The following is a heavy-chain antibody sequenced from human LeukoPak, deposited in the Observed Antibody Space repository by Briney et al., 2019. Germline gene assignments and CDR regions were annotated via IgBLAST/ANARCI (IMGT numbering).Heavy chain of an antibody. Sequence: PSETLSLTCTVSGGSISSSSYYWGWIRQPPGKGLEWIGSIYYSGSTYYNPSLKSRVTISVDTSKNQFSLKLSSVTAADTAVYYCARDGDVVVTAMGYFDYWGQGTLVTVSS. D-gene: IGHD2-21*02. V-gene: IGHV4-39*07. CDR2: IYYSGST. J-gene: IGHJ4*02. CDR1: GGSISSSSYY. CDR3: ARDGDVVVTAMGYFDY.